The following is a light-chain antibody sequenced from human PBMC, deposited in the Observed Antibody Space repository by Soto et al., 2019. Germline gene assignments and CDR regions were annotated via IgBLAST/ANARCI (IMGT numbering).Light chain of an antibody. J-gene: IGKJ3*01. V-gene: IGKV3-11*01. CDR1: QSVSNNY. CDR2: DAS. CDR3: QQRSNWPT. Sequence: IVLKQSPGTLSLTPGERATLSCRASQSVSNNYLAWYQQKPGQAPRLLIYDASNRATGIPARFSGSGSGTDFTLTISSLEPEDFAVYYCQQRSNWPTFGPGTMADVK.